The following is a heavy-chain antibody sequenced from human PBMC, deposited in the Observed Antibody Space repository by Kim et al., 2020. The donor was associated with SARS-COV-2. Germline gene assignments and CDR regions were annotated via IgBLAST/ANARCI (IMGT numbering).Heavy chain of an antibody. CDR3: ARVLTSGWSYFDY. J-gene: IGHJ4*02. Sequence: GGSLRLSCAASGFTFSISSMNWVRQAPGKGLEWISSISSSGSYIYYADSMKGRFTISRDNARASLYLQMNSLRAEDTAVYYCARVLTSGWSYFDYWGQGT. D-gene: IGHD6-19*01. V-gene: IGHV3-21*01. CDR2: ISSSGSYI. CDR1: GFTFSISS.